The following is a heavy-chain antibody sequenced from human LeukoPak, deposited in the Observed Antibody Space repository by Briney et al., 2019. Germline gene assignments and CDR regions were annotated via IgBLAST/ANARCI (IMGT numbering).Heavy chain of an antibody. J-gene: IGHJ5*02. CDR2: IRYDGSNK. CDR3: AKAPTTVTDIVPPFDP. V-gene: IGHV3-30*02. Sequence: GGSLRLSCAASGFTFSSYGMHWVRQAPGKGLEWVAFIRYDGSNKYYADSVKGRFTISRDNSKNTLYPQMNSLRAGDTAVYYCAKAPTTVTDIVPPFDPWGQGTLVTVSS. CDR1: GFTFSSYG. D-gene: IGHD4-17*01.